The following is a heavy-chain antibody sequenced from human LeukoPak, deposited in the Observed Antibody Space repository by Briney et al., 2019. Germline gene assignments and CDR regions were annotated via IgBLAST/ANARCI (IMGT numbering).Heavy chain of an antibody. CDR1: GGSISSYY. CDR2: IYYSGST. D-gene: IGHD2-2*01. CDR3: ARDRGQLLGPVFDY. J-gene: IGHJ4*02. Sequence: SETLSLTCTVSGGSISSYYWSWIRQPPGKGLEWFGYIYYSGSTNYNPSLKSRVTISVDTSKNQFSLKLSSVTAADTAVYYCARDRGQLLGPVFDYWGQGTLVTVSS. V-gene: IGHV4-59*01.